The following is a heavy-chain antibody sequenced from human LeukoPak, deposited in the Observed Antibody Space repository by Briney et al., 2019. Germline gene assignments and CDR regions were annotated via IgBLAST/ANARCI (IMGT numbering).Heavy chain of an antibody. D-gene: IGHD2-21*01. CDR1: GFTFSSYG. CDR2: IWYDGSNK. J-gene: IGHJ6*02. V-gene: IGHV3-33*01. CDR3: ARDQVRRGGDYYGMDV. Sequence: GRSLRLSCAASGFTFSSYGMHWVRQAPGKGLEWVAVIWYDGSNKYYADSVKGRFTISRDNSKNTLYLQMNSLRAEGTAVYYCARDQVRRGGDYYGMDVWGQGTTVTVSS.